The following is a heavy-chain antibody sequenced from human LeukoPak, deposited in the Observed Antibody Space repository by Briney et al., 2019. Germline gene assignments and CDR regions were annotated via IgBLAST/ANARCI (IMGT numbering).Heavy chain of an antibody. CDR2: ISWNSGSI. V-gene: IGHV3-9*03. CDR3: AKDVWWELRGGAFDI. Sequence: GGSLRLSCAASGFTFDDYAMHWVRQAPGKGLEWVSGISWNSGSIGYADSVKGRFTISRDNAKNSLYLQMNSLRAEDMALYYCAKDVWWELRGGAFDIWGQGTMVTVSS. J-gene: IGHJ3*02. D-gene: IGHD1-26*01. CDR1: GFTFDDYA.